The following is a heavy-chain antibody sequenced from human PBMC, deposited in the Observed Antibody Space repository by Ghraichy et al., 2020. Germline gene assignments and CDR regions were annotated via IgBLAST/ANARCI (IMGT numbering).Heavy chain of an antibody. J-gene: IGHJ4*02. Sequence: SETLSLTCAVSGGSISSSNWWSWVRQPPGKGLEWIGEIYHSGSTNYNPSPKSRVTISVDKSKNQFSLKLSSVTAADTAVYYCASSSTDYYDSSGYYLDYWGQGTLVTVSS. CDR1: GGSISSSNW. CDR3: ASSSTDYYDSSGYYLDY. V-gene: IGHV4-4*02. CDR2: IYHSGST. D-gene: IGHD3-22*01.